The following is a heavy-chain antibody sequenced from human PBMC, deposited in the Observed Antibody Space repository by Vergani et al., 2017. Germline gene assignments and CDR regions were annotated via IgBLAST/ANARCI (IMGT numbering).Heavy chain of an antibody. CDR1: GFSLSNARMG. D-gene: IGHD1-26*01. J-gene: IGHJ3*02. CDR2: IFSNDEK. CDR3: ARTSSGSYYSWDAFDI. V-gene: IGHV2-26*01. Sequence: QVTLKESGPVLVKPTETLTLTCTVSGFSLSNARMGVSWIRQPPGKALEWLAHIFSNDEKSYSTSLKSRLTISKDTSKRQVVLTMTNMDPVDTARYYCARTSSGSYYSWDAFDIWGQGTMVTVSS.